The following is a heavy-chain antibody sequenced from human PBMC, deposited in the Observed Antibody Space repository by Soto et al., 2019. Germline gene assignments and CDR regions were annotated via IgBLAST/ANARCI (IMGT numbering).Heavy chain of an antibody. CDR1: ASTFSNYG. D-gene: IGHD3-10*01. J-gene: IGHJ4*02. CDR3: ATVDNYYGSVF. V-gene: IGHV3-33*01. CDR2: VWYDGTTK. Sequence: QVQLVESGGGVVQPGTSLRLSCAASASTFSNYGMHWVRQAPGKGLEWVAVVWYDGTTKFYPDSVKGRFTISRDNSNNTLYLQMNSLRVEDTAVYYCATVDNYYGSVFWGQGTLVTVSS.